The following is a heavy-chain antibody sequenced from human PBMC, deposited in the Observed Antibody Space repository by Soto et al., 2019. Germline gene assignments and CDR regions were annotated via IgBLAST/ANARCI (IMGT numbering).Heavy chain of an antibody. J-gene: IGHJ6*02. CDR2: VYSGTT. CDR3: ARDSSSNGMDV. Sequence: GGSLRLSCAASGFAVTTYYMSWVRQAPGKGLEWVSVVYSGTTDYADSVKGRFTISRDRSENTLFLQMNRLRAEDTAVYYCARDSSSNGMDVWGQGTRVTVSS. V-gene: IGHV3-53*01. D-gene: IGHD6-19*01. CDR1: GFAVTTYY.